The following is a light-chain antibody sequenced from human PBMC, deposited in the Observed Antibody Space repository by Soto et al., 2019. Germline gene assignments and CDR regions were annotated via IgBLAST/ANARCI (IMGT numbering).Light chain of an antibody. V-gene: IGKV3-11*01. CDR3: QQRSNWPPYT. J-gene: IGKJ2*01. CDR2: DAT. CDR1: QSVSTY. Sequence: EIVLTQSPATLSLSPGESATLSCRASQSVSTYLAWYQHKPGLAPRLLISDATNRATGIPARLSRSGSGTDFTRTICVLEPEDFAVYYCQQRSNWPPYTFGQGTKLEIK.